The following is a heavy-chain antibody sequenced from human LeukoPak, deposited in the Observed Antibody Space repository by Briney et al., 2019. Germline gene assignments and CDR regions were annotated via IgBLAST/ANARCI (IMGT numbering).Heavy chain of an antibody. Sequence: GGSLRLSCAASGFTFSSCWMSWVRQAPGKGLEWVANIKQDGSEKYYVGSVKGRFTISRDNAKNSLYLQMNSLRAEDTAVYYCARVLIVATIVYFDYWGQGTLVTVSS. CDR1: GFTFSSCW. V-gene: IGHV3-7*01. D-gene: IGHD5-12*01. CDR3: ARVLIVATIVYFDY. J-gene: IGHJ4*02. CDR2: IKQDGSEK.